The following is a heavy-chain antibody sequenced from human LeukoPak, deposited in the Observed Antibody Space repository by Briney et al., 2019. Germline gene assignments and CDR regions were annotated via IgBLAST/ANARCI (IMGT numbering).Heavy chain of an antibody. CDR3: AIEMATINKYYFDY. D-gene: IGHD5-24*01. Sequence: SVKVSCKASGGTFSSYAISWVRQAPGQGLEWMGGIIPIFGTANYAQKFQGRVTITADESTSTAYMELSSLRPEDTAVYYCAIEMATINKYYFDYWGQGTLVTVSS. J-gene: IGHJ4*02. V-gene: IGHV1-69*13. CDR2: IIPIFGTA. CDR1: GGTFSSYA.